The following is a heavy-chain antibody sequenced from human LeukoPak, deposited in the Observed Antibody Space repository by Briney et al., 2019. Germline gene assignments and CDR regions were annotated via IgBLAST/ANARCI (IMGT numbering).Heavy chain of an antibody. CDR1: GGSFSGYY. V-gene: IGHV4-34*01. CDR3: ARGYGMDV. CDR2: INHSGST. Sequence: SETLSLTCAVYGGSFSGYYWSWIRQPPGKGLEWIGEINHSGSTNYNPSLKSRVTISIDTSKNQFSLKLSSVTAADTAAYYCARGYGMDVWGQGTTVTFSS. J-gene: IGHJ6*02.